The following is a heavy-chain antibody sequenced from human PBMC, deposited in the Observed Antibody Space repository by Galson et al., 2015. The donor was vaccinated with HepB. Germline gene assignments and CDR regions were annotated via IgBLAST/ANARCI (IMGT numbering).Heavy chain of an antibody. CDR2: IWYDGSNR. CDR3: ARSLSGNNYIFGY. V-gene: IGHV3-33*01. CDR1: GFTFSSYG. D-gene: IGHD5-18*01. Sequence: SLRLSCAASGFTFSSYGMHWVRQAPGKGLEWVAAIWYDGSNRYYVDSLKGRFTISRDNSKNTLYLQMNSLRGEDTAVYYCARSLSGNNYIFGYWGQGTLVTVSS. J-gene: IGHJ4*02.